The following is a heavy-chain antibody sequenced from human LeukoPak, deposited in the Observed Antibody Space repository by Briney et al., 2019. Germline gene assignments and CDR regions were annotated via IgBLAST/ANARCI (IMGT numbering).Heavy chain of an antibody. V-gene: IGHV3-21*01. CDR1: GFTFSSYS. CDR3: ASSTKTDWYFDL. CDR2: ITSSGRYI. Sequence: GGSLRLSCAASGFTFSSYSMNWVRQAPGKGLEWVSSITSSGRYIYYAESVKGRFTISRDNAKNTLYLQMNSLRAEDTAVYYCASSTKTDWYFDLWGRGTLVTVSS. J-gene: IGHJ2*01.